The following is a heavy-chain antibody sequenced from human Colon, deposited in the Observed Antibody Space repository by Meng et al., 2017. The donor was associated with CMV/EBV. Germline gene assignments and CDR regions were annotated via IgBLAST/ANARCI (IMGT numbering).Heavy chain of an antibody. CDR2: INPNSGGT. CDR1: GYTFTGYY. Sequence: ASVTVSCKASGYTFTGYYMHWVRQAPGQGLEWMGWINPNSGGTNYAQKFQGRVTMTRDTSISTAYMELSRLRSDDTAVYYCAKYYGFWSGYSDAFDIWGQGTMVTVSS. CDR3: AKYYGFWSGYSDAFDI. V-gene: IGHV1-2*02. J-gene: IGHJ3*02. D-gene: IGHD3-3*01.